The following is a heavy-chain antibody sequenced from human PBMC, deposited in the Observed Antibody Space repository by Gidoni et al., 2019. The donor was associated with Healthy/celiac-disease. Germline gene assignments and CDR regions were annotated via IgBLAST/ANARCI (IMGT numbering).Heavy chain of an antibody. Sequence: QVQLQESGPGLVKPSETLSLTCTVSGGSISSYYWSWIRQPPGKGLEWIGYIYYSGSTNYNPSHKSRVTISVDTSKNQFSLKLSSVTAADTAVYYCARMYYDYIWGSYRTDPYYFDYWGQGTLVTVSS. CDR2: IYYSGST. CDR3: ARMYYDYIWGSYRTDPYYFDY. D-gene: IGHD3-16*02. J-gene: IGHJ4*02. V-gene: IGHV4-59*01. CDR1: GGSISSYY.